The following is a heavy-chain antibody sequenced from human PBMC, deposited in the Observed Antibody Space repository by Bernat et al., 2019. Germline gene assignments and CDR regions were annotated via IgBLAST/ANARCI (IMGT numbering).Heavy chain of an antibody. CDR2: IYWDDDK. J-gene: IGHJ4*02. V-gene: IGHV2-5*02. CDR1: GFSLSTHAVG. Sequence: QITLKESGPTLAKPTQTLTLTCTFSGFSLSTHAVGVGWIRQPPGKALEWLALIYWDDDKRFSPSLNSRLTITKDTSKNQVVLTMTNMEPVDTATYYCVHSFHHSSGYYYTFDYWGQGILVTVSS. D-gene: IGHD3-22*01. CDR3: VHSFHHSSGYYYTFDY.